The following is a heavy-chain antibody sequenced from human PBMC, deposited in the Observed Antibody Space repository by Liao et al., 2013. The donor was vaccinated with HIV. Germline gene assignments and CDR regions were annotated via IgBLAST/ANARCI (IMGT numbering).Heavy chain of an antibody. CDR2: IYYSGST. CDR3: ARAMTTVTGDTFDI. J-gene: IGHJ3*02. D-gene: IGHD4-17*01. V-gene: IGHV4-34*01. Sequence: QVQLQQWGAGLLKPSETLSLSCAVYGGSFSGYFWSWIRQPPGKGLEWIGYIYYSGSTYYNPSLKSRVTISGDTSKNQFSLKLSSVTAADTAVYYCARAMTTVTGDTFDIWGQGTMVTVSS. CDR1: GGSFSGYF.